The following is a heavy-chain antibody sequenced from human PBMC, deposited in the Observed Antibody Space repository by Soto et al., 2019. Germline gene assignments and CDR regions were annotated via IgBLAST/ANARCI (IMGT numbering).Heavy chain of an antibody. CDR1: GGSISSSSYY. J-gene: IGHJ4*02. D-gene: IGHD6-13*01. Sequence: SETLSLTCTVSGGSISSSSYYWGWIRQPPGKGLEWIGSIYYSGSTYYNPSLKSRVTISVDTSKNQFSLKLSSVTAADTAVFYCARQKAEMVYSSSWLDYWGQGTLVTVSS. CDR2: IYYSGST. V-gene: IGHV4-39*01. CDR3: ARQKAEMVYSSSWLDY.